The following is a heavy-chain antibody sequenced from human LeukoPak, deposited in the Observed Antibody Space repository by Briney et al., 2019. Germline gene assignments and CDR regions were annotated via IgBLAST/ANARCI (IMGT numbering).Heavy chain of an antibody. CDR2: TYSGGST. CDR1: GFTVSSNY. V-gene: IGHV3-53*01. J-gene: IGHJ4*02. CDR3: ARAVGALGYFDY. Sequence: GGSLRLSCAASGFTVSSNYMSWVRQAPGKGLEWVSVTYSGGSTYYADSVKGRFTISRDNSKNTLYLQMNSLRAEDTAVYYCARAVGALGYFDYWGQGTLVTVSS. D-gene: IGHD1-26*01.